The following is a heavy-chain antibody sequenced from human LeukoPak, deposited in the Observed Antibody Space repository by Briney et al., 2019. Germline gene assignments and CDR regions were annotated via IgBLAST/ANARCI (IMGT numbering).Heavy chain of an antibody. Sequence: GGSLRLSCAASGFTFDDYAMHWDRQAPGKGLEWVSGISWNSGSIGYADSVKGRFTISRDNAKNSLYLQMNSLRAEDMALYYCAKATPGIAVAGSFDYWGQGTLVTVSS. D-gene: IGHD6-19*01. J-gene: IGHJ4*02. CDR2: ISWNSGSI. CDR3: AKATPGIAVAGSFDY. V-gene: IGHV3-9*03. CDR1: GFTFDDYA.